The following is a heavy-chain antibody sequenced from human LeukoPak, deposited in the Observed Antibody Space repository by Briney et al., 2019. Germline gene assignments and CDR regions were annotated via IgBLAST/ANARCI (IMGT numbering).Heavy chain of an antibody. Sequence: SETLSLTCAVYGGSFSGYYWSWIRQPPGKGLEWIGEINHSGSTNYNPSLKSRVTISVDTSKNQFSLKLSSVTAADTAVYYCARRRAYYYYMDVWGKGTTVTISS. CDR1: GGSFSGYY. J-gene: IGHJ6*03. V-gene: IGHV4-34*01. CDR3: ARRRAYYYYMDV. CDR2: INHSGST.